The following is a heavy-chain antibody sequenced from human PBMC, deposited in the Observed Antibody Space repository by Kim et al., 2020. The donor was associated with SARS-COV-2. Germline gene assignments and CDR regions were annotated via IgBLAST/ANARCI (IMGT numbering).Heavy chain of an antibody. V-gene: IGHV4-34*01. J-gene: IGHJ1*01. Sequence: SETLSLTCAVYGGSFSGYYWSWIRQPPGKGLEWIGEINHSGSTNYNPSLKSRVTISVDTSKNQFSLKLSSVTAADTAVYYCARGVSYGGKPRRTEYFQHWGQGTLVTVSS. CDR1: GGSFSGYY. CDR2: INHSGST. CDR3: ARGVSYGGKPRRTEYFQH. D-gene: IGHD2-15*01.